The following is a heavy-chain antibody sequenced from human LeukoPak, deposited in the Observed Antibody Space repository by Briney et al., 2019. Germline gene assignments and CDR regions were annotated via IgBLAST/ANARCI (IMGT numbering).Heavy chain of an antibody. V-gene: IGHV3-23*01. D-gene: IGHD3-10*01. CDR2: ISSNGGGT. Sequence: GGSLRLSCAASGFTVRSNYMSWVRQAPGKGLEWVSAISSNGGGTFYADSVKGRFTISRDNSKRTLDLQMSSLRAEDTAVYFCAKDLSGFFDHWGQGTLVTVSS. CDR1: GFTVRSNY. CDR3: AKDLSGFFDH. J-gene: IGHJ4*02.